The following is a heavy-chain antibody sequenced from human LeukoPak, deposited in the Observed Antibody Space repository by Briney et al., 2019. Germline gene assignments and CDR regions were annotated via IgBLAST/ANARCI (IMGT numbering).Heavy chain of an antibody. CDR2: ISNDGSNK. J-gene: IGHJ4*02. CDR1: GFTFSSYA. V-gene: IGHV3-30-3*01. CDR3: AKGRGITMIVVVIDY. Sequence: PGGSLRLSCAASGFTFSSYAMHWVRQAPGKGLEWVAVISNDGSNKYYADSVKGRFTISRDNSKNTLYLQMNSLRAEDTAVYYCAKGRGITMIVVVIDYWGQGTLVTVSS. D-gene: IGHD3-22*01.